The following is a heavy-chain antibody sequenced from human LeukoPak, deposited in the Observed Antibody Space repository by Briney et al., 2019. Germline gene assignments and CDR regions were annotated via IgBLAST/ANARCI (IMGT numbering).Heavy chain of an antibody. CDR3: ARGYSGYGGGWFDP. CDR2: INHSGST. V-gene: IGHV4-34*01. Sequence: SETLSLTCAVYGGSFSGYYWSWIRQPPGKGLEWIGEINHSGSTNYNPSLKSRVTISVDTSKNQFSLKLSSVTAADTAVYYCARGYSGYGGGWFDPWGQGTLVTVSS. D-gene: IGHD5-12*01. CDR1: GGSFSGYY. J-gene: IGHJ5*02.